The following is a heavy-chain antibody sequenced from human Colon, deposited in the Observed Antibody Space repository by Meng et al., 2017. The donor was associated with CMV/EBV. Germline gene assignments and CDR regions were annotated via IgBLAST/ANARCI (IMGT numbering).Heavy chain of an antibody. J-gene: IGHJ4*02. CDR3: ARDDPGDPLDY. Sequence: SCRASGYSLRNYANSWVRQGPGQGLEWMGWIRGHNGDTNYAQKYQGRVTLTTDTSTNTAYMEMRSLRSDDTAMYYCARDDPGDPLDYWGQGTLVTVSS. D-gene: IGHD3-16*01. CDR1: GYSLRNYA. CDR2: IRGHNGDT. V-gene: IGHV1-18*01.